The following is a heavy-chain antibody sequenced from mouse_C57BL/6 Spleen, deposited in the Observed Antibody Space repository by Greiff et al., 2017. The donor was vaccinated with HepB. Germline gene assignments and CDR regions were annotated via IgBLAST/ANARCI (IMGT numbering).Heavy chain of an antibody. V-gene: IGHV1-81*01. CDR3: AREDGSSYYYAMDY. CDR1: GYTFTSYG. Sequence: QVQLQQSGAELARPGASVKLSCKASGYTFTSYGISWVKQRTGQGLEWIGEIYPRSGNTYYNEKFKGKATLTADKSSSTAYMELRSLTSEDSAVYVCAREDGSSYYYAMDYWGQGTSVTVSS. CDR2: IYPRSGNT. D-gene: IGHD1-3*01. J-gene: IGHJ4*01.